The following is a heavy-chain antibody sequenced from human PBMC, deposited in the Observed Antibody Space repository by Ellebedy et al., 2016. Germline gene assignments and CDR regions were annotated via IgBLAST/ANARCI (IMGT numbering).Heavy chain of an antibody. Sequence: GGSLRLSXAASGFTFSSYAMSWVRQAPGKGLEWVSAISGSGGSTYYADSVKGRFTISRDNSKNTLYLQMNSLRAEDTAVYYCAKDLPPGRFLEGYFDYWGQGTLVTVSS. D-gene: IGHD3-3*01. CDR3: AKDLPPGRFLEGYFDY. V-gene: IGHV3-23*01. CDR1: GFTFSSYA. CDR2: ISGSGGST. J-gene: IGHJ4*02.